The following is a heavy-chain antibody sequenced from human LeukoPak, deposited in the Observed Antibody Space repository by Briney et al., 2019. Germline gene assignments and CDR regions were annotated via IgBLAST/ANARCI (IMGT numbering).Heavy chain of an antibody. J-gene: IGHJ4*02. V-gene: IGHV4-34*01. CDR1: GGSFSGYY. D-gene: IGHD6-13*01. CDR3: ARGGSSWYLLDYFDY. CDR2: INHSGST. Sequence: SETLSLTCAVYGGSFSGYYWSWIRQPPGKGLERIGEINHSGSTNYNPSLKSRVTISVDTSKNQFSLKLSSVTAADTAVYYCARGGSSWYLLDYFDYWGQGTLVTVSS.